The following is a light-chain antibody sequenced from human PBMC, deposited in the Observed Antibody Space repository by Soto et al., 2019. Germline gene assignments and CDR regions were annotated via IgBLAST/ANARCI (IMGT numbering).Light chain of an antibody. CDR1: QSISSW. CDR2: DAS. J-gene: IGKJ1*01. Sequence: DIQMTQSPSTLSASVGDRVTITCRASQSISSWLAWYQQKPGKAPKLLIYDASRLESGVHSRFSGSGSGTEFTLTISSLQPDDFATYYCQQYNSYWTFGQGTKVEIK. CDR3: QQYNSYWT. V-gene: IGKV1-5*01.